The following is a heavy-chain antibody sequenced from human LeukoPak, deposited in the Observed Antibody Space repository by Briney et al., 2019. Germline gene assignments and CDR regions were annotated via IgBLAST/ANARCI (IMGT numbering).Heavy chain of an antibody. V-gene: IGHV4-4*02. CDR2: TYHSGDT. CDR1: GDSISSSHR. J-gene: IGHJ3*02. Sequence: PSETLSLTCAVSGDSISSSHRWSWVRQPPGKGLEWIGETYHSGDTNYNPSLKSRVTISVDKSKSQFSLKLSSVTAADTAVYFCAREIHWGGAFDIWGQGTMVTVSS. CDR3: AREIHWGGAFDI. D-gene: IGHD7-27*01.